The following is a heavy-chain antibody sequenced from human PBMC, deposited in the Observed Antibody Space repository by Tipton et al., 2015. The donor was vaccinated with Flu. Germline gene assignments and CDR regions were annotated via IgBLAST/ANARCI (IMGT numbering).Heavy chain of an antibody. Sequence: TLSLTCTVSGGSISDNYWSWIRQPPGKGLEWIGYLYNSVNINYNPSLQSRITISADTSKNQFSLRLSSVTAADTAVYFCARGEIVEGPITMGRDPYNYNGMDVWGQGTTVSVFS. V-gene: IGHV4-59*12. CDR2: LYNSVNI. D-gene: IGHD3-10*01. CDR1: GGSISDNY. CDR3: ARGEIVEGPITMGRDPYNYNGMDV. J-gene: IGHJ6*02.